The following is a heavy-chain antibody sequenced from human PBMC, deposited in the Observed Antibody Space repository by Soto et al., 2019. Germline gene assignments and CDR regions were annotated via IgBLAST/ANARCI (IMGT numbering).Heavy chain of an antibody. J-gene: IGHJ6*02. CDR3: ARAPYSSSWSYYYYGMDV. CDR2: IIPIFGTA. V-gene: IGHV1-69*13. D-gene: IGHD6-13*01. CDR1: GGTCSSYA. Sequence: ASVKVSCKASGGTCSSYAISWVLQAPGQGLEWMGGIIPIFGTANYAQKFQGRVTITADESTSTAYMELSSLRSEDTAVYYCARAPYSSSWSYYYYGMDVWGQGTTVTVSS.